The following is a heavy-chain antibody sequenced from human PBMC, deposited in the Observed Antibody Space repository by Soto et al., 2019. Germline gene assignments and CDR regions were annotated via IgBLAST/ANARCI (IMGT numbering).Heavy chain of an antibody. Sequence: SGGSLRLSCAASGFTFSSYGMHWVRQAPGKGLEWVAVIWYDGSNKYYADSVKGRFTISRDNSKNTLYLQMNSLRAEDTAVYYCARDGVGATTRAFDIWGQGTMVTVSS. CDR3: ARDGVGATTRAFDI. J-gene: IGHJ3*02. V-gene: IGHV3-33*01. CDR2: IWYDGSNK. CDR1: GFTFSSYG. D-gene: IGHD1-26*01.